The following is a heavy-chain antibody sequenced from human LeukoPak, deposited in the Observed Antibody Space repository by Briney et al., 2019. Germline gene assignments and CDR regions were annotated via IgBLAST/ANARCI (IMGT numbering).Heavy chain of an antibody. V-gene: IGHV4-59*01. CDR1: GGSISSYY. CDR3: ARWLIGDGVNLFDY. CDR2: IYYSGST. D-gene: IGHD3-22*01. J-gene: IGHJ4*02. Sequence: PSETLSLTCTVSGGSISSYYWSWIRQPPGKGLEWIGYIYYSGSTNYNPSLKSRVTISVDTSKNQFSLKLSSVTAADTAVYYCARWLIGDGVNLFDYWGQGTLVTVSS.